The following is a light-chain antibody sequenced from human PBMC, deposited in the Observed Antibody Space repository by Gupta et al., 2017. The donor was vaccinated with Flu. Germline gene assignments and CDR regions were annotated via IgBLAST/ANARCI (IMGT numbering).Light chain of an antibody. CDR2: GPS. CDR1: QNISIN. V-gene: IGKV3-15*01. Sequence: ETVLTQSPATLSVSPGERATRSCKASQNISINLAWYQQRPGQSPRLLMSGPSARAIGLPARFSGSGSGTQFTLTVNSLHSAHFAIYCFENEDRWPLAFGGWTKVEIK. J-gene: IGKJ4*01. CDR3: ENEDRWPLA.